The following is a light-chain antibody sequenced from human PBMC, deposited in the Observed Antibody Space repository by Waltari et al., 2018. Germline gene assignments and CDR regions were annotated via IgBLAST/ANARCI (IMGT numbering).Light chain of an antibody. J-gene: IGKJ4*01. CDR2: KAS. CDR1: QGNSNN. CDR3: QHGYGTPLT. V-gene: IGKV1-NL1*01. Sequence: DIQMTQSPSSLSASVGDRVNIICQASQGNSNNLAWYQQKPGKVPKLLIYKASTLQSGVPSRFSGSGSGTDFTLTISSLQPEDFATYYCQHGYGTPLTFGGGTKVEIK.